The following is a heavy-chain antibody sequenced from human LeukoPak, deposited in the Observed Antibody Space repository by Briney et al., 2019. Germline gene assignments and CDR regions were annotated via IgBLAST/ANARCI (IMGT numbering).Heavy chain of an antibody. D-gene: IGHD5-18*01. CDR2: ISGSGGST. Sequence: PGGSLRLSCAASGFTFSSYAMNWVRQAPGKGLEWVSTISGSGGSTYYANSVRGRFTISRDNSKNTLYLQMNSLRGEDTAVYYCARSCDIWLPYYFDYWGQGTLVTVSS. CDR3: ARSCDIWLPYYFDY. CDR1: GFTFSSYA. V-gene: IGHV3-23*01. J-gene: IGHJ4*02.